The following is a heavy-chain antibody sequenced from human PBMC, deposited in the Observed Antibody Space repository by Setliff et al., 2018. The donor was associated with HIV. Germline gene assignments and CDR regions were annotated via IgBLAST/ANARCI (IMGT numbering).Heavy chain of an antibody. D-gene: IGHD6-19*01. CDR2: ISNTAGTI. CDR1: GFTLSQYD. J-gene: IGHJ4*02. V-gene: IGHV3-48*01. Sequence: PGGSLSLSCEASGFTLSQYDMNWVRQAPGKGLEWLSYISNTAGTIYYADSVKGRFTISRDTAKNSMYLQMNNLRVEDTAVYYCTRDFSRSVAVFEKWGPGTQVTVSS. CDR3: TRDFSRSVAVFEK.